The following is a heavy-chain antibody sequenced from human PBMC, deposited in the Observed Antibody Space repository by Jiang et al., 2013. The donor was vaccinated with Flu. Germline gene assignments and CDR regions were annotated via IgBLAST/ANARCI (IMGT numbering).Heavy chain of an antibody. CDR3: VRHKEMGSSAPFDP. V-gene: IGHV4-39*01. J-gene: IGHJ5*02. Sequence: ETLSLTCSVSGGSISSSIYYWGWVRQPPGKGLEWIGSYYSSGRYSDNSYYKPSLKSRATISVDKSKNQLSLKLTSVTASDTAVYYCVRHKEMGSSAPFDPWGQGTLVTVSS. CDR1: GGSISSSIYY. CDR2: YYSSGRYSDNS. D-gene: IGHD5-24*01.